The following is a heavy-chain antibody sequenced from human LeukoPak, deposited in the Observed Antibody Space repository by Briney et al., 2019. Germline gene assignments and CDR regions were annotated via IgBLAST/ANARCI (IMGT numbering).Heavy chain of an antibody. Sequence: GGSLRLSCAASGITFDIHWMHWVRQAPGKGLEWVVHIIGDGTITSHADSVKGRFTISRDNAKNTLYLQMNGLRADDTAVYYCARVPTNSYGLGNWGQGTLVTVS. CDR3: ARVPTNSYGLGN. CDR1: GITFDIHW. D-gene: IGHD5-18*01. V-gene: IGHV3-74*01. J-gene: IGHJ4*02. CDR2: IIGDGTIT.